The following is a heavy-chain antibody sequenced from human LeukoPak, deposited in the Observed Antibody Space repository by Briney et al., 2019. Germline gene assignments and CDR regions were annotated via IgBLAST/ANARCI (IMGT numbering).Heavy chain of an antibody. D-gene: IGHD3-16*02. CDR2: IYYSGST. CDR1: GGSISSSSYY. V-gene: IGHV4-39*07. CDR3: ARDEDGYVWGSFRA. J-gene: IGHJ5*02. Sequence: SETLSLTCTVSGGSISSSSYYWGWIRQPPGKGLEWIGNIYYSGSTYYNPSLESRVTMSLDTSKNQFSLKLSSVTAADTAVYYCARDEDGYVWGSFRAWGQGTLVTVSS.